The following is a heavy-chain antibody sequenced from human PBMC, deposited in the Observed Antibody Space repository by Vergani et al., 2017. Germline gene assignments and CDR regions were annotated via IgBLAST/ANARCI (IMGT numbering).Heavy chain of an antibody. J-gene: IGHJ6*03. CDR1: GFSFTTYR. CDR3: ARVQGDYEYYYYYYMDV. CDR2: LSSRNRYI. Sequence: EVQLLESGGDLVQPGGSLRLSCAASGFSFTTYRLNWVRQAPGKGLGWVSSLSSRNRYIYYEDSVKGQFTVSRDNAKNSLYLQMNSLRAEDKAVYYCARVQGDYEYYYYYYMDVWGTGTTVTVSS. V-gene: IGHV3-21*02. D-gene: IGHD4-17*01.